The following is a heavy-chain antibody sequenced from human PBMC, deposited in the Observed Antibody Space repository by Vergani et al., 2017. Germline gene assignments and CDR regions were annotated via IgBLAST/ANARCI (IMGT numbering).Heavy chain of an antibody. D-gene: IGHD3-10*01. V-gene: IGHV4-61*02. CDR2: IYTSGST. J-gene: IGHJ4*02. CDR3: AXVTWFGELLGVFDY. CDR1: GASISSGGYY. Sequence: QVQLQESGPGLVKPSQTLPLTCTVSGASISSGGYYWNWIRQPAGKGLEWIGRIYTSGSTHYNPSLKSRVTISLDTSKNQFSLRLSSVTAADTAVYYCAXVTWFGELLGVFDYWGQGTLVTVSS.